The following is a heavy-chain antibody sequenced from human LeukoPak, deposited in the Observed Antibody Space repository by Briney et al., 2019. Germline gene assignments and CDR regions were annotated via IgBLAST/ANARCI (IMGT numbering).Heavy chain of an antibody. J-gene: IGHJ6*02. CDR2: ISGSGSST. D-gene: IGHD2-15*01. CDR1: GFTFSSYA. Sequence: GGSLRLSCAASGFTFSSYAMSWVRQAPGEGLQWVSGISGSGSSTYYADSVKGRFTISRDNSKNTLYLQMNSLRAEDTAVYYCARDSGALYCSGGSCYSDYGMDVWGQGTTVTVSS. CDR3: ARDSGALYCSGGSCYSDYGMDV. V-gene: IGHV3-23*01.